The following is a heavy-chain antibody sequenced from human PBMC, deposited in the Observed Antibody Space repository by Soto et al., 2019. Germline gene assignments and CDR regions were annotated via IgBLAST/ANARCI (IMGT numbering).Heavy chain of an antibody. CDR1: GGTFSRYA. Sequence: SVKVSCKASGGTFSRYATSWVRQAPGQGLEWMGGIIPIFGTANYAQKFQGRVTITADESTSTAYMELSSLRFEDTAVYYCARAIVGPTTTGWLDPWGQGTLVTVSS. J-gene: IGHJ5*02. CDR3: ARAIVGPTTTGWLDP. CDR2: IIPIFGTA. D-gene: IGHD1-26*01. V-gene: IGHV1-69*13.